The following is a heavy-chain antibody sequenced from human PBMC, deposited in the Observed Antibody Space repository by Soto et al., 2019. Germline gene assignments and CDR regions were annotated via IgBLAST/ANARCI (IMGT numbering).Heavy chain of an antibody. Sequence: QPGGSLRLSCAASGFTFSSYAMSWVRQAPGKGLEWVSAISGSGGSTYYADSVKGRFTISRDNSKNTLYLQMNSLRAEDTAVYYCAKTPKDSSSWFLHDAEYFQHWGQGTLVTVSS. D-gene: IGHD6-13*01. CDR3: AKTPKDSSSWFLHDAEYFQH. CDR2: ISGSGGST. J-gene: IGHJ1*01. V-gene: IGHV3-23*01. CDR1: GFTFSSYA.